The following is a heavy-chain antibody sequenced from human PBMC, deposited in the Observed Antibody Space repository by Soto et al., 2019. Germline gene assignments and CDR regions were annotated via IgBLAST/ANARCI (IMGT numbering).Heavy chain of an antibody. D-gene: IGHD3-9*01. CDR2: ILYDGSNK. V-gene: IGHV3-30*18. Sequence: PGGSLRLSCAASGFTFSSYGMHWVRQAPGKGLEWVAVILYDGSNKYYVDSVKGRFTISRDNSKNTLYLQMNSLRAEDTAVYYCAKDHRPYDSSSCDYWGQGTLVTVSS. J-gene: IGHJ4*02. CDR1: GFTFSSYG. CDR3: AKDHRPYDSSSCDY.